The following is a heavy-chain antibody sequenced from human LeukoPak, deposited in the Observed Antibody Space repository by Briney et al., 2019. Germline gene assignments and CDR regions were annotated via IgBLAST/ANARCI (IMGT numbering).Heavy chain of an antibody. Sequence: PSETLSLTCTVSGGSISSYYWSWIRQPPGKGLEWIGYIYYSGSTNYKPSLKSRVTISVDTSKNQFSLKLSSVTAADTAVYYCASRYSSSWYYYYYYMDVWGKGTTVTVSS. D-gene: IGHD6-13*01. V-gene: IGHV4-59*01. CDR1: GGSISSYY. J-gene: IGHJ6*03. CDR2: IYYSGST. CDR3: ASRYSSSWYYYYYYMDV.